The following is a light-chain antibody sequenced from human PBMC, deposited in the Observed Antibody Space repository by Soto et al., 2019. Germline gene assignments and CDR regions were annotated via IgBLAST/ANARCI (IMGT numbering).Light chain of an antibody. CDR2: KAS. CDR3: HQASSFPLS. J-gene: IGKJ4*01. CDR1: QTISSW. V-gene: IGKV1-12*01. Sequence: IQMDHSPSTVSGYVGDRVTITCRASQTISSWLAWYQQKPGRAPNLLIYKASTLQTGVPSRFSGSGSGTDFTLTITNLQPEDFATYYCHQASSFPLSFGGGTKVDIK.